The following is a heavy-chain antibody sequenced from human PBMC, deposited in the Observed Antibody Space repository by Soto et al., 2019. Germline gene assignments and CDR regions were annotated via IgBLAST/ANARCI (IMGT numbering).Heavy chain of an antibody. J-gene: IGHJ3*02. CDR1: GCNFNTYV. Sequence: PGGSLRLSCAASGCNFNTYVRNWVRQATGKGLEWVSSTSGSGVNTYYADSVKGRFTVSRDNSKNMLYLQMDSLRVEDTAIYYCVKPRSNGDTRNLAFNIWGQGTMVTVSS. CDR3: VKPRSNGDTRNLAFNI. D-gene: IGHD4-17*01. CDR2: TSGSGVNT. V-gene: IGHV3-23*01.